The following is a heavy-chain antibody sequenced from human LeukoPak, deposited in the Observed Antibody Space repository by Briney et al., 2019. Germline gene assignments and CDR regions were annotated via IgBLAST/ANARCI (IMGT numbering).Heavy chain of an antibody. CDR3: AKDAAAGDY. J-gene: IGHJ4*02. D-gene: IGHD6-13*01. CDR2: ISGSGGST. V-gene: IGHV3-23*01. CDR1: GFTITTNY. Sequence: GGSLRLSCAASGFTITTNYMNWVRQAPGKGLEWVSVISGSGGSTYYADSVKGRFTISRDNSKNTLYLQMNSLRAEDTAVYYCAKDAAAGDYWGQGTLVTVSS.